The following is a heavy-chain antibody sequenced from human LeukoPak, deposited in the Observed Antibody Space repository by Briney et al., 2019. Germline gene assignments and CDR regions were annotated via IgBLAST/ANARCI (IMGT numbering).Heavy chain of an antibody. J-gene: IGHJ5*02. CDR3: ARGLDGYRFDP. CDR1: GGSMVNYH. V-gene: IGHV4-59*01. D-gene: IGHD5-18*01. CDR2: IYNIETT. Sequence: PSEILSLTCTVSGGSMVNYHWTWIRQSPGKEPEYIGYIYNIETTYNNPSLMGRVTVSVDMSSRQFSLKLKSVTAADTAVYYCARGLDGYRFDPWGQGIMVTVSS.